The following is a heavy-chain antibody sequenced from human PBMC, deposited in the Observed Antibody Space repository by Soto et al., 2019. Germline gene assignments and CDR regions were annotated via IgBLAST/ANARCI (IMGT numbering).Heavy chain of an antibody. CDR3: ARGPNYFDY. CDR2: MNPNKGHT. J-gene: IGHJ4*02. Sequence: QVQLVQSGAEVKKPGASVKVSCEASGYIFTSFDIHWVRQAPGQGLEWMGWMNPNKGHTGYAEKFQGGVTITRNTSMKIAYMELSSLRSDDTAVYYCARGPNYFDYWGQGTLVTVSS. V-gene: IGHV1-8*01. CDR1: GYIFTSFD.